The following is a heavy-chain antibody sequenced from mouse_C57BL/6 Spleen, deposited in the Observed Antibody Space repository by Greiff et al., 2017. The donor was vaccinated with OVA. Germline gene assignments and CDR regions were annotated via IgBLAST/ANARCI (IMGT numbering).Heavy chain of an antibody. J-gene: IGHJ2*01. CDR2: ISDGGSYT. CDR1: GFTFSSYA. V-gene: IGHV5-4*01. D-gene: IGHD1-1*01. Sequence: EVLLVESGGGLVKPGGSLKLSCAASGFTFSSYAMSWVRQTPEKRLEWVATISDGGSYTYYPDNVKGRFTISRDNAKNNLYLQMSHLKSEDTAMYYCARDGDGSTFDYWGQGTTLTVSS. CDR3: ARDGDGSTFDY.